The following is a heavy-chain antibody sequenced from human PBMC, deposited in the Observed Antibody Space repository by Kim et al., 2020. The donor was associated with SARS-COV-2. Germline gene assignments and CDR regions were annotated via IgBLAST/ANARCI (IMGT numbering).Heavy chain of an antibody. Sequence: YYADSVKGRFTISRDNSKNTLYLQMNSLRAEDTAVYYCAKDAKQGIMDVWGQGTTVTVSS. V-gene: IGHV3-30*02. J-gene: IGHJ6*02. D-gene: IGHD7-27*01. CDR3: AKDAKQGIMDV.